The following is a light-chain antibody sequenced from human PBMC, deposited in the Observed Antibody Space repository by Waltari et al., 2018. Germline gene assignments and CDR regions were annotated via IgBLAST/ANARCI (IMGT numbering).Light chain of an antibody. CDR1: QSVLYSSNSKNY. Sequence: DIVMTQSPDSLAVSLGERATINCKSSQSVLYSSNSKNYLAWYQPKPGQPPNLLVYWASTRESVVPDRFGGSGSGTDFTLTIISLQAEDVAVYYCQQYYSTPYTFGQGTKLEIK. CDR2: WAS. CDR3: QQYYSTPYT. V-gene: IGKV4-1*01. J-gene: IGKJ2*01.